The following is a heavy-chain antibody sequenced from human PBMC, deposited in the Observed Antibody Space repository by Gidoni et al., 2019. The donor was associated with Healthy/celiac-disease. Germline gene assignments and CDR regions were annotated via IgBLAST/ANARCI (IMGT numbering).Heavy chain of an antibody. CDR3: ARGALNRDSSGYFDY. D-gene: IGHD3-22*01. CDR1: GGSISSGSYY. Sequence: QVQLQESGPGLVKPSPTLSLTCTVSGGSISSGSYYWSWIRQPAGKGLEWIGRIYTSGSTNYNPSLKSRVTISVDTSKNQFSLKLSSVTAADTAVYYCARGALNRDSSGYFDYWGQGTLVTVSS. V-gene: IGHV4-61*02. J-gene: IGHJ4*02. CDR2: IYTSGST.